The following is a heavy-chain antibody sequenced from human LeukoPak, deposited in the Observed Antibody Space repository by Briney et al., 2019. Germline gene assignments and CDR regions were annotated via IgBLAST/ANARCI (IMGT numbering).Heavy chain of an antibody. J-gene: IGHJ3*02. D-gene: IGHD3-3*01. V-gene: IGHV3-11*04. CDR2: ISSSGSTT. CDR3: ARVQLRFLEWLGFPHAFYI. Sequence: GGSLRLSCTASGFTFSNYYMSWIRQAPGKGLEWVSYISSSGSTTYYADSVTGRFAISWDNAKNSLYLQMNSLKAEDTAVYYCARVQLRFLEWLGFPHAFYILGQGTMVTVSS. CDR1: GFTFSNYY.